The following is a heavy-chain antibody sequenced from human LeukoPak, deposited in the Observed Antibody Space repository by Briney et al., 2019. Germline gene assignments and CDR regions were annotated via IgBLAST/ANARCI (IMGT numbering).Heavy chain of an antibody. J-gene: IGHJ1*01. CDR3: AKDRSGPAEH. Sequence: GGSLRLSCAASGFAFSSYGMHWVRQAPGKGLEWVAFIRYDGSDKYYADSVKGRFTISRDNSKNTLYLQMNSLRAEDTAVYYCAKDRSGPAEHWGQGTLVTVSS. CDR1: GFAFSSYG. V-gene: IGHV3-30*02. CDR2: IRYDGSDK.